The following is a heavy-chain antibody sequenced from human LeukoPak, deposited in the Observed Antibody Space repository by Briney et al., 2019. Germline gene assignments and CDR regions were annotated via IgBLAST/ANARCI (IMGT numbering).Heavy chain of an antibody. CDR3: ARRLYDSGWYLDY. CDR1: GYNFSTYW. D-gene: IGHD6-19*01. CDR2: IYPSASDT. Sequence: GESLKISCKGSGYNFSTYWIGWVRQMPGKGLEGMGIIYPSASDTRYSPSLQGQVTISADKSISTAYLQCSSLKAPDTAMYYCARRLYDSGWYLDYWGQGTLVTVSS. V-gene: IGHV5-51*01. J-gene: IGHJ4*02.